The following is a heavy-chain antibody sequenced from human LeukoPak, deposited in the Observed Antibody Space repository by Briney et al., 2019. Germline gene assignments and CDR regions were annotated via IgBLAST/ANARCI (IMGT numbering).Heavy chain of an antibody. D-gene: IGHD5-18*01. CDR1: GGSYSGYY. Sequence: SETLSLTCAVYGGSYSGYYWSWIRQPPGKGLEWIGEINHSGSTNYNPSLKSRVTISVDTSKNQFSLKLSSVTAADTAVYHCARQQLWLRLVDYWGQGTLVTVSS. CDR3: ARQQLWLRLVDY. V-gene: IGHV4-34*01. CDR2: INHSGST. J-gene: IGHJ4*02.